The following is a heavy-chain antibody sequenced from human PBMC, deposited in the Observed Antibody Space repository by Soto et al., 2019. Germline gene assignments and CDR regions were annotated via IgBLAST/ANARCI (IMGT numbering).Heavy chain of an antibody. Sequence: SETLSLTCTVSGGSISSYYWSWIRQPPGKGLEWIGYIYYSGSTNYNPSLKSRVTISVDTSKNQFSLKLSSVTAADTAVYYCARASDGYYDTYDYWGQGTLVTVSS. V-gene: IGHV4-59*01. J-gene: IGHJ4*02. D-gene: IGHD3-22*01. CDR3: ARASDGYYDTYDY. CDR2: IYYSGST. CDR1: GGSISSYY.